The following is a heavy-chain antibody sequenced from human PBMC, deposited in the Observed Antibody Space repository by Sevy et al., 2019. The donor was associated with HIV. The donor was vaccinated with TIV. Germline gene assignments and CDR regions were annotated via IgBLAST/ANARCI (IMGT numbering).Heavy chain of an antibody. CDR1: EYTFTHFW. J-gene: IGHJ4*02. D-gene: IGHD2-15*01. CDR2: IYPGDSDT. Sequence: GESLKISCKGSEYTFTHFWIAWVRQMPGKGLESMGIIYPGDSDTRYSPSFQGQVTISADRSISTAYLKWDSLKASDTAMYYCARSDGYCSGGNHLCYFDYWGQGTLVTVSS. V-gene: IGHV5-51*01. CDR3: ARSDGYCSGGNHLCYFDY.